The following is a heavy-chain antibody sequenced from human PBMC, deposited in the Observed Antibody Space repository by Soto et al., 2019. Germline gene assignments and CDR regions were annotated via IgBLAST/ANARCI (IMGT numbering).Heavy chain of an antibody. CDR3: AKGAVGSTLQPYYFDY. D-gene: IGHD6-13*01. Sequence: EVQLLESGGGLVQPGGSLRLSCAGSGFTFSSCAVSWVRRAPGKGLEWVSGISGSGASTFYADSVKGRFTISRDNFKNTLYLQMNSLTAEDTAVYYCAKGAVGSTLQPYYFDYWGQGTLVTVSS. V-gene: IGHV3-23*01. CDR2: ISGSGAST. J-gene: IGHJ4*02. CDR1: GFTFSSCA.